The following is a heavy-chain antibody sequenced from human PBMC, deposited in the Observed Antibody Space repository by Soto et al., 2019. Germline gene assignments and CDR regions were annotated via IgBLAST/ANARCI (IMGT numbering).Heavy chain of an antibody. J-gene: IGHJ4*02. V-gene: IGHV2-5*02. CDR3: AHAYGGRSLY. CDR1: GFSLTTDRVG. D-gene: IGHD1-26*01. Sequence: QITLKESGPTLVKPTQTLTLTCTFSGFSLTTDRVGVGWIRQPPGEALEWLAVIYWDDSKTYRPSLESRLTINKDPPQNQVAPNITHLGSPDTATYYCAHAYGGRSLYWGQGTLVTVSS. CDR2: IYWDDSK.